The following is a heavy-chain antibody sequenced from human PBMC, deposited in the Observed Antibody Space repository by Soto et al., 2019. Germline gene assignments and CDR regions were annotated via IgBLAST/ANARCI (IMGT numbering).Heavy chain of an antibody. CDR1: GGSISSSNW. V-gene: IGHV4-4*02. CDR2: IYHRGST. CDR3: ARGDSASTPLDN. J-gene: IGHJ4*02. D-gene: IGHD1-26*01. Sequence: SETLSLTCAVSGGSISSSNWWSWVRQPPGKGLEGIGEIYHRGSTNYNPSLKSRVTISVDKSKNQFSLKLSSVTAADTAVYYCARGDSASTPLDNWGQGTLLTVSS.